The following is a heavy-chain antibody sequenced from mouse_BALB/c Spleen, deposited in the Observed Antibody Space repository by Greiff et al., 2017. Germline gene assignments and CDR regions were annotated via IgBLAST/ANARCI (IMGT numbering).Heavy chain of an antibody. CDR1: GFSLTSYG. J-gene: IGHJ4*01. CDR2: IWAGGST. Sequence: VKVIESGPGLVAPSQSLSITCTVSGFSLTSYGVHWVRQPPGKGLEWLGVIWAGGSTNYNSALMSRLSISKDNSKSQVFLKMNSLQTDDTAMYYCARGLNSPYAMDYWGQGTSVTVSS. V-gene: IGHV2-9*02. CDR3: ARGLNSPYAMDY.